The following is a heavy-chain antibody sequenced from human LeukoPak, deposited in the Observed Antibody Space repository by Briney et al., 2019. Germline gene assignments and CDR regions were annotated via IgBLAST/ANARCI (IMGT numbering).Heavy chain of an antibody. V-gene: IGHV4-34*01. Sequence: GSLRLSCAASGFTFSSYEMNWIRQPPGKGLEWIGEINHSGSTNYNPSLKSRVTISVDTSKNQFSLKLSSVTAADTAVYYCARRKTPFYYGPGSYYGYWGQGTLVTVSS. CDR2: INHSGST. J-gene: IGHJ4*02. CDR1: GFTFSSYE. CDR3: ARRKTPFYYGPGSYYGY. D-gene: IGHD3-10*01.